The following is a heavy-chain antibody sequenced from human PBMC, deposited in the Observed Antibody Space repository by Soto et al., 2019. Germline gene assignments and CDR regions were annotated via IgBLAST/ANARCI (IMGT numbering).Heavy chain of an antibody. CDR2: ISAYNGNT. Sequence: ASVKVSCKASGYTFTSYGISWVRQAPGQGLEWMGWISAYNGNTNYAQKLQGRVTMTTDTSTSTAYMELSSLRSEDTAVYYCARVVSRSLSGWFFDYWGQGTLVTVSS. J-gene: IGHJ4*02. D-gene: IGHD6-19*01. CDR3: ARVVSRSLSGWFFDY. CDR1: GYTFTSYG. V-gene: IGHV1-18*04.